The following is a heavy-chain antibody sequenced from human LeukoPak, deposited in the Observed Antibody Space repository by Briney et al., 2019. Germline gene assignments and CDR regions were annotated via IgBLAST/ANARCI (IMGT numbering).Heavy chain of an antibody. Sequence: GASVKVSCKASGYTFTGYYMHWVRQAPGQGLKWMGWINPNSGGTNYAQKFQGRVTMTRDTSISAAYMDLRRLKSDDTAVYFCARGPLEYCSGGSCYSGRNWFDPWGQGTLVTVSS. CDR2: INPNSGGT. CDR1: GYTFTGYY. D-gene: IGHD2-15*01. V-gene: IGHV1-2*02. J-gene: IGHJ5*02. CDR3: ARGPLEYCSGGSCYSGRNWFDP.